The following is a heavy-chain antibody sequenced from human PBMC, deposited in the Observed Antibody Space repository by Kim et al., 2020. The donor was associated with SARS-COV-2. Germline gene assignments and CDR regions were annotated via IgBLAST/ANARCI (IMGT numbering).Heavy chain of an antibody. CDR3: ARDPLVYYDSSGPGDYGMDV. CDR2: INPSGGST. CDR1: GYTFTSYY. V-gene: IGHV1-46*01. J-gene: IGHJ6*02. D-gene: IGHD3-22*01. Sequence: ASVKVSCKASGYTFTSYYMHWVRQAPGQGLEWMGIINPSGGSTSYAQKFQGRVTMTRDTSTSTVYMELSSLRSEETAVYYCARDPLVYYDSSGPGDYGMDVWGQGTTVTVSS.